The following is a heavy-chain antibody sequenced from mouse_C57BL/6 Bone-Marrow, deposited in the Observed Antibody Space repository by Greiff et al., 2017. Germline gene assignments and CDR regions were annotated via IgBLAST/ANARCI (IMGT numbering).Heavy chain of an antibody. V-gene: IGHV1-82*01. CDR2: IYPGDGDT. D-gene: IGHD1-1*01. Sequence: VQRVESGPELVKPGASVKISCKASGYAFSSSWMNWVKQRPGKGLEWIGRIYPGDGDTNYNGKFKGKATLTADKSSSTAYMQLSSLTSEDSAVYFCARRGITTVVAPYWYFDVWGTGTTVTVSS. CDR3: ARRGITTVVAPYWYFDV. J-gene: IGHJ1*03. CDR1: GYAFSSSW.